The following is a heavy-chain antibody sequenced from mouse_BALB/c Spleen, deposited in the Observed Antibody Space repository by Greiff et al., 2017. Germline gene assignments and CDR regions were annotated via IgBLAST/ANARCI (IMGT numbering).Heavy chain of an antibody. V-gene: IGHV5-4*02. CDR1: GFTFSDYY. J-gene: IGHJ4*01. D-gene: IGHD1-3*01. Sequence: EVQGVESGGGLVKPGGSLKLSCAASGFTFSDYYMYWVRQTPEKRLEWVATISDGGSYTYYPDSVKGRFTISRDNAKNNLYLQMSSLKSEDTAMYYCARDRGSSYAMDEWGQGTSGTVSS. CDR3: ARDRGSSYAMDE. CDR2: ISDGGSYT.